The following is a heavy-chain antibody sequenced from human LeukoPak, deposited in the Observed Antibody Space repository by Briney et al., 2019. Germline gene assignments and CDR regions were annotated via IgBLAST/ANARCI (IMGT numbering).Heavy chain of an antibody. J-gene: IGHJ4*02. V-gene: IGHV3-48*03. CDR2: ISSSGSTI. D-gene: IGHD2-21*02. CDR3: ARDVPAYCGGDCPNPY. CDR1: GFTFSSYE. Sequence: GGSLRLSCAASGFTFSSYEMNWVRQAPGKGLEWVSYISSSGSTIYYADSVKGRFTISRDNAKNSLYLQLNSLRAEDTAVYYCARDVPAYCGGDCPNPYWGQGTLVTVSS.